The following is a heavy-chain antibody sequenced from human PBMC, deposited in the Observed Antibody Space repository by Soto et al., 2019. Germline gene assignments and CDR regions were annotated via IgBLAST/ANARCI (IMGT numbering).Heavy chain of an antibody. J-gene: IGHJ4*02. Sequence: GGSLRLSCVASGFTFSTVAMTWVRQAPGKGLEWVSSISDNGGNTDYADSVRGRFTLSRDNSKNTLYLQMNHLKADATAVYYCAKLYWNPRYFDSWGQGARVTVSS. V-gene: IGHV3-23*01. CDR2: ISDNGGNT. D-gene: IGHD1-1*01. CDR1: GFTFSTVA. CDR3: AKLYWNPRYFDS.